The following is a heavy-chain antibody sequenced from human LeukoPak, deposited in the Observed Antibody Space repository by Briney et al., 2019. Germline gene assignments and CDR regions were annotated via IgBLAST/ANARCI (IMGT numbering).Heavy chain of an antibody. V-gene: IGHV3-48*03. CDR3: AELGITMIGGV. CDR1: GFTFSNHG. CDR2: ISPRGDIT. D-gene: IGHD3-10*02. Sequence: GGSLRLSCAASGFTFSNHGMNWVRQASGKGLEWVSGISPRGDITYYADSVKGRFTISRDNAKNSLYLQMNSLRAEDTAVYYCAELGITMIGGVWGKGTTVTISS. J-gene: IGHJ6*04.